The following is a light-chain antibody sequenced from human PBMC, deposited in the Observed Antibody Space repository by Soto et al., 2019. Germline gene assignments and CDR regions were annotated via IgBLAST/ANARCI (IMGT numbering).Light chain of an antibody. Sequence: ELVMTQSPATLSVSPGERATLSCRASQSISNNLAWYQQKRGQAPRLLIYGASTRATGIPARFSGSGSGTESTLTISSLQSEDFAYYDCQQYNNWRTFGQGTKVEI. CDR2: GAS. V-gene: IGKV3-15*01. CDR3: QQYNNWRT. J-gene: IGKJ1*01. CDR1: QSISNN.